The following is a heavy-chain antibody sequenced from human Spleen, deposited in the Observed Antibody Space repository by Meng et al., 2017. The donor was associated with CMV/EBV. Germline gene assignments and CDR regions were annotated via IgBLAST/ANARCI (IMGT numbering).Heavy chain of an antibody. CDR1: TLSGYS. D-gene: IGHD6-6*01. CDR3: ARDGIIAARLPGLDAFDI. CDR2: ISSSSSYI. Sequence: TLSGYSMDWVRQAPGEGQEWVSSISSSSSYIYYAGSVKGRFTISRDNAKNSLYLQMNSLRAEDTAVYYCARDGIIAARLPGLDAFDIWGQGTMVTVSS. V-gene: IGHV3-21*01. J-gene: IGHJ3*02.